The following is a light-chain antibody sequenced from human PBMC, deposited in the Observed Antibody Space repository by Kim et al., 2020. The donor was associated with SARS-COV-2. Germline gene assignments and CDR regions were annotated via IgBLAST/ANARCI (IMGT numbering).Light chain of an antibody. Sequence: SASVGDRVTIICRASQSINTYLVWYQQKPGKAPNLLIYGASSVQSGVPPRFSGSGSGTDFTLTISSLQPEDFATYYCQQSYSSPPTFGQGTKLEI. CDR2: GAS. J-gene: IGKJ2*01. V-gene: IGKV1-39*01. CDR3: QQSYSSPPT. CDR1: QSINTY.